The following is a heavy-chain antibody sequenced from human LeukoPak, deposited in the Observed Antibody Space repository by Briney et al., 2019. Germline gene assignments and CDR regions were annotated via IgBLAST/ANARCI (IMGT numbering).Heavy chain of an antibody. J-gene: IGHJ5*02. Sequence: SETLSLTCTVSGGSISSYYWSWIRQPPGKGLEWIGYIYYSGSTNYNPSLKSRVTISVDTSKNQFSLKLSSVTAADTAVYYCARDPGFSRSRDNWFDPWGQGTLVTVSS. CDR1: GGSISSYY. CDR2: IYYSGST. D-gene: IGHD3-10*01. CDR3: ARDPGFSRSRDNWFDP. V-gene: IGHV4-59*12.